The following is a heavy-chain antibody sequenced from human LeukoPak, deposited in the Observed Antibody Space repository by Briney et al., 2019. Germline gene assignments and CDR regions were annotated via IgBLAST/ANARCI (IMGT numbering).Heavy chain of an antibody. Sequence: GGSLRLSCAASGFTVSSTYMSWVRQAPGKGLEWVSVVYSGGSTYYADSVKGRFTISRDNSKNTLYLQMDSLRAEDTAVYYCARHPDCGGDGVCYYGMDVWGKGTTVTVSS. J-gene: IGHJ6*04. CDR1: GFTVSSTY. CDR3: ARHPDCGGDGVCYYGMDV. CDR2: VYSGGST. D-gene: IGHD2-21*02. V-gene: IGHV3-53*01.